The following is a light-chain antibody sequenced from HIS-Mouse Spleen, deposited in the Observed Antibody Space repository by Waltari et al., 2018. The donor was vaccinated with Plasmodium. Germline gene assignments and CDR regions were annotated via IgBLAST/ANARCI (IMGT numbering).Light chain of an antibody. J-gene: IGLJ2*01. CDR1: SSDVGGYNY. CDR2: EVS. CDR3: SSYAGSNNLV. V-gene: IGLV2-8*01. Sequence: QSALTQPPSASGSPGQSVTISCTGTSSDVGGYNYVSWYQQHPGKAPKLMIYEVSKRPSVVPDRFSGSKPGNTASLTVSGLQAEDEADYYCSSYAGSNNLVFGGGTKLTVL.